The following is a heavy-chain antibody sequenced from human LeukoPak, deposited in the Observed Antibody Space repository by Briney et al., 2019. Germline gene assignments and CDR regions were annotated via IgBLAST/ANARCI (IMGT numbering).Heavy chain of an antibody. Sequence: PGGSLRLSCAASGFTFSSYEMNWVRQAPGKGLEWVSYISSSGSTIYYADSVKGRFTIPRDNAKNSLYLQMNSLRAEDTAVYYCARDCPYCGGDFHDAFDIWGQGTMVTVSS. D-gene: IGHD2-21*02. CDR2: ISSSGSTI. CDR3: ARDCPYCGGDFHDAFDI. V-gene: IGHV3-48*03. J-gene: IGHJ3*02. CDR1: GFTFSSYE.